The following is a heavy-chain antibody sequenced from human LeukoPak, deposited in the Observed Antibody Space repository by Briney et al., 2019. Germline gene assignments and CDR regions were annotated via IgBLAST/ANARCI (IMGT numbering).Heavy chain of an antibody. V-gene: IGHV4-39*07. D-gene: IGHD2-2*01. CDR3: VRTRLSDHIVPAAERADDACDM. CDR1: GGSISSSRYY. Sequence: SETLSLTCTVSGGSISSSRYYWGWIRQPPGKGLEWIGSTHYSGSTYYNPSLKSRVTVLVDTSENQFSLKLSSVAAADTAVYFCVRTRLSDHIVPAAERADDACDMWGQGTMVTVSS. CDR2: THYSGST. J-gene: IGHJ3*02.